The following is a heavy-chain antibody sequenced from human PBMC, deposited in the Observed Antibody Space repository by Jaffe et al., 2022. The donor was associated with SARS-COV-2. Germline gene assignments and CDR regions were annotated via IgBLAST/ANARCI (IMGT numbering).Heavy chain of an antibody. J-gene: IGHJ4*02. CDR2: IHTTGSI. D-gene: IGHD3-10*01. Sequence: QVQLQESGPGLVKPSQTLSLTCSVSGGSISSGSYYWSWIRQPAGKGLEWIGRIHTTGSINYNPSLRSRVTVSKDTSKNQFSLKLTSVTAADTAVYYCARGTYYYASGSHEYWGQGALVTVSS. CDR3: ARGTYYYASGSHEY. V-gene: IGHV4-61*02. CDR1: GGSISSGSYY.